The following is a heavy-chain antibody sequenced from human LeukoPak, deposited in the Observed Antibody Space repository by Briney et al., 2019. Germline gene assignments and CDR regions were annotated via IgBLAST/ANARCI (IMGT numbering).Heavy chain of an antibody. Sequence: PGGSLRLSCAASGFTFSSYAMHWVRQAPGKGLEWVAVISYDGSNKFYADSVKGRFTISRDNSKNTLCLQMNSLRTDDTAVYYCAREGGDYDGSGYYTLWFDYWGQGTLVTVSS. CDR2: ISYDGSNK. CDR1: GFTFSSYA. CDR3: AREGGDYDGSGYYTLWFDY. J-gene: IGHJ4*02. V-gene: IGHV3-30-3*01. D-gene: IGHD3-22*01.